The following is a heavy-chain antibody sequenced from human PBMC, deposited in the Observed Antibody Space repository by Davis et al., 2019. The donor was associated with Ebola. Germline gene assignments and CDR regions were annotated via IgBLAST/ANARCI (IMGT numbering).Heavy chain of an antibody. J-gene: IGHJ6*02. V-gene: IGHV4-34*01. D-gene: IGHD1-1*01. CDR2: INHSGST. Sequence: SETLSLTCAVYGGSFSGYYWSWIRQPPGKGLEWIGEINHSGSTNYNPSLKSRVTISVDRSKNQFSLILSSMTAADTAVYYCARGLFWSGMDVWGQGTTVTVSS. CDR1: GGSFSGYY. CDR3: ARGLFWSGMDV.